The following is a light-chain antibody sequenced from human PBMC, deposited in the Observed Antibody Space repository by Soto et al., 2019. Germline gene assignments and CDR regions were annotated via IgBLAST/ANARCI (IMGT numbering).Light chain of an antibody. CDR3: RQYYSRSGT. CDR1: QSVISSF. V-gene: IGKV3-20*01. Sequence: EIVLTQSPGTLSLSSGERATLSCRSSQSVISSFLAWYQKKPGAATRLINYAASSRAGGTAGWSGSGGCTEFFLTTSSLQHDDFAAYYYRQYYSRSGTFGQGTKVDI. CDR2: AAS. J-gene: IGKJ1*01.